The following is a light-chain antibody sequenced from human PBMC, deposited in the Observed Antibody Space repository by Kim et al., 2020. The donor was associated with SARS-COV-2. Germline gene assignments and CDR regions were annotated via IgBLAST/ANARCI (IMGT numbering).Light chain of an antibody. V-gene: IGLV2-8*01. CDR2: EVS. Sequence: QSALTQPPSASGSPGQSVTISCTGTSSDVGGYNYVSWYQQHPGKAPKLMIYEVSKRPSGVPDRFSGSKSGNPASLTVSGLQAEDEADYYCSSYAGSNNFGVFGGGTQLTVL. CDR1: SSDVGGYNY. CDR3: SSYAGSNNFGV. J-gene: IGLJ3*02.